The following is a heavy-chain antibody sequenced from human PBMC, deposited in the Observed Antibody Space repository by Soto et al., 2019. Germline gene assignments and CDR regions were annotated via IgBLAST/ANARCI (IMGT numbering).Heavy chain of an antibody. J-gene: IGHJ4*02. D-gene: IGHD6-13*01. CDR2: IWYDGSNK. CDR1: GFTFSSYG. V-gene: IGHV3-33*01. CDR3: ARVRGGYTSSWLDY. Sequence: PGGSLRLSCAASGFTFSSYGMHWVRQAPGKGLEWVAVIWYDGSNKYYADSVKGRFTISRDNSKNTLYLQMNSLRTEDTAVYYCARVRGGYTSSWLDYWGQGTLVTVSS.